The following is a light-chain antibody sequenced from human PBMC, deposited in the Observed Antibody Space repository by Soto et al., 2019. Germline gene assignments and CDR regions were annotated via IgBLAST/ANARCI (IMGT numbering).Light chain of an antibody. CDR3: LQHNSYPFT. J-gene: IGKJ3*01. Sequence: DIQMTQSPSSLSASLGDRVTITCRASQDIRSDLGWFQQKPGKAPKRLMYAASTLESGVPSRFSGSRSGTEFTLTISSLQPEDFATYYCLQHNSYPFTFGPGTKVDIK. CDR2: AAS. V-gene: IGKV1-17*01. CDR1: QDIRSD.